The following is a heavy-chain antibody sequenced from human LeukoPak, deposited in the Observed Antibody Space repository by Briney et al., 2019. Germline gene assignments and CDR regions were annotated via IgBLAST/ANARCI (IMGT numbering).Heavy chain of an antibody. V-gene: IGHV1-2*02. Sequence: AASVKVSCKASGYTFTGCYMHWVRQAPGQGLEWMGWINPNSGGTNYAQKFQGRVTMTRDTSISTAYMELSRLRSDDTAVYYCARGRGGSYPLFDIWGQGTMVTVSS. D-gene: IGHD1-26*01. CDR3: ARGRGGSYPLFDI. J-gene: IGHJ3*02. CDR2: INPNSGGT. CDR1: GYTFTGCY.